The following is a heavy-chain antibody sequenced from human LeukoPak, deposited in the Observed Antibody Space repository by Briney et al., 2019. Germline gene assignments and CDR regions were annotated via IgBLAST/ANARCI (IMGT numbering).Heavy chain of an antibody. CDR3: ASSSSGPNWFDP. CDR2: INSDGSST. J-gene: IGHJ5*02. Sequence: PGGSLRLSCAASGFTFSSYGMHWVRQAPGKGLVWVSRINSDGSSTSYAASVKGRFTISRDNAKNTLYLQMSSLRVEDTAVYYCASSSSGPNWFDPWGQGTLVTVSS. D-gene: IGHD3-10*01. V-gene: IGHV3-74*01. CDR1: GFTFSSYG.